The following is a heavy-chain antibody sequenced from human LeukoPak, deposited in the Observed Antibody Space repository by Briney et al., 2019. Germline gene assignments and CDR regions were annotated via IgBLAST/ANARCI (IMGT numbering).Heavy chain of an antibody. CDR2: ISGSGGST. J-gene: IGHJ3*02. V-gene: IGHV3-23*01. CDR3: AKGHLWFRELLEVDAFDI. Sequence: GGSLRLSCAASGFTFSSYAMSWVRQAPGKGLEWVSAISGSGGSTYYADSVKGRSTISRDNSKNTLYLQMNSLRAEDTAVYYCAKGHLWFRELLEVDAFDIWGQGTMVTVSS. D-gene: IGHD3-10*01. CDR1: GFTFSSYA.